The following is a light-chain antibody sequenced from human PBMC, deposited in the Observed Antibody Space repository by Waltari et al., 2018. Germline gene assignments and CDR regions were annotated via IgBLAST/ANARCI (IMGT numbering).Light chain of an antibody. CDR2: KDT. CDR1: VLAEKS. Sequence: YDLTQPLSVSVSPGQPATITCSGDVLAEKSVRWLQQKPGQAPTLTLYKDTERPSGIPERFSGSSSGSTVTLTIRGALLEDEADYHCHAAADNNWFFGGGTKLTVL. J-gene: IGLJ2*01. V-gene: IGLV3-27*01. CDR3: HAAADNNWF.